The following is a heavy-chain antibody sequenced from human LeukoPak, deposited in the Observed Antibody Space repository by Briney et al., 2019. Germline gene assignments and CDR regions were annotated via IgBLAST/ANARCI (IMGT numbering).Heavy chain of an antibody. D-gene: IGHD3-3*01. Sequence: GGSLRLSCAASGFTFSSYWMSWVRQAPGKGLEWVANIKQDGSEKYYVDSVKGRFTISRDNAKNSLYLQMNSLRAEDTAVYYCARELGKIRRRHAVLRFLEWLLYGSYNWFDPWGQGTLVTVSS. V-gene: IGHV3-7*01. CDR3: ARELGKIRRRHAVLRFLEWLLYGSYNWFDP. J-gene: IGHJ5*02. CDR1: GFTFSSYW. CDR2: IKQDGSEK.